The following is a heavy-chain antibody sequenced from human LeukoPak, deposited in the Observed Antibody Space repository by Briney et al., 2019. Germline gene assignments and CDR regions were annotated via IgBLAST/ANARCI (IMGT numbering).Heavy chain of an antibody. Sequence: SVKVSRKASGGTFSSYAISWVRQAPGQGLEWMGGIIPIFGTANYAQKFQGRVTITTDESTSTAYMELSSLRSEDTAVYYCARRGYTGPNWFDPWGQGTLVTVSS. CDR1: GGTFSSYA. D-gene: IGHD5-24*01. V-gene: IGHV1-69*05. J-gene: IGHJ5*02. CDR3: ARRGYTGPNWFDP. CDR2: IIPIFGTA.